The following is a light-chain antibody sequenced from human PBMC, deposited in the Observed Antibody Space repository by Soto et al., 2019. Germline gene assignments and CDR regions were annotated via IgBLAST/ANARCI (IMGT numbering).Light chain of an antibody. Sequence: EIVLTQSPGTLSLSPGEGATLSCRASQSISSSYLAWYQQKPGQAPRLLFYAASSRATGIPDRFSGSGSGTDFTLTISRLEPEDFAVYYCQLYGSSHMFSFGQGTKLEIK. V-gene: IGKV3-20*01. CDR2: AAS. CDR1: QSISSSY. CDR3: QLYGSSHMFS. J-gene: IGKJ2*01.